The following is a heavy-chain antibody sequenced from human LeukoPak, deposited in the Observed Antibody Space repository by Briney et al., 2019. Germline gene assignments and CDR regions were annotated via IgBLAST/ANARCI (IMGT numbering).Heavy chain of an antibody. CDR3: ARAQVERGYSYVGDSAHNWFDP. D-gene: IGHD5-18*01. CDR1: GYTFTSYG. Sequence: ASVKVSCKASGYTFTSYGISWVRQAPGQGLEWIGWISAYNGNTNYAQKLQGRVTMTTDTSTSTAYMELRSLRSDDTAVYYCARAQVERGYSYVGDSAHNWFDPWGQGTLVTVSS. V-gene: IGHV1-18*01. J-gene: IGHJ5*02. CDR2: ISAYNGNT.